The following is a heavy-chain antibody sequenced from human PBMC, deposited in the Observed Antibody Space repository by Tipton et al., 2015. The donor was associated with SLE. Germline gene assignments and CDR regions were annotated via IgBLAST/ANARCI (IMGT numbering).Heavy chain of an antibody. Sequence: TLSLTCSVSGDSISDYYWNWIRQSPGKGLEWIGFIYDSGTTNYNPSLKSRVSILVDTSKNQVSLKVTSVTPADTAKYYCARGQEVAATDHYYYMDVWGKGTTVTVSS. CDR3: ARGQEVAATDHYYYMDV. D-gene: IGHD6-19*01. V-gene: IGHV4-59*01. CDR1: GDSISDYY. J-gene: IGHJ6*03. CDR2: IYDSGTT.